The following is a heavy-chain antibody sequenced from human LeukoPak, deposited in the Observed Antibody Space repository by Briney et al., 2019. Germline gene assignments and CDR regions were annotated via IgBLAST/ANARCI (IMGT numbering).Heavy chain of an antibody. CDR3: ARDHDYGDYDL. D-gene: IGHD4-17*01. CDR2: ISSSGISI. J-gene: IGHJ5*02. CDR1: GLTFEDYY. Sequence: GGSLRLSCAASGLTFEDYYMSWIRQAPGKGPEWVSYISSSGISIFYADSVKGRFTISRDNTKKLVSLEMNSLRAEDTAVYYCARDHDYGDYDLWGQGTLVIVSS. V-gene: IGHV3-11*04.